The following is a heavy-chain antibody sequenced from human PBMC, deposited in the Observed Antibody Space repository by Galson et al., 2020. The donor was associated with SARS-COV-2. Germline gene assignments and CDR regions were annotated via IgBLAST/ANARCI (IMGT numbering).Heavy chain of an antibody. D-gene: IGHD6-13*01. CDR1: GFTFSSYW. V-gene: IGHV3-7*01. Sequence: TGGSLRLSCAASGFTFSSYWMSWVRQAPGKGLEWVANIKQDGSEKYYVDSVKGRFTISRDNAKNSLYLQMNSLRVEDTAVYYCARVVPGQQLAPDAFDYWGQGTLVTVSS. CDR2: IKQDGSEK. CDR3: ARVVPGQQLAPDAFDY. J-gene: IGHJ4*02.